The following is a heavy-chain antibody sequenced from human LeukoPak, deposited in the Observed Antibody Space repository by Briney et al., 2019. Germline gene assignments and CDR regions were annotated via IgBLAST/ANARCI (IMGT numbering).Heavy chain of an antibody. CDR1: GFIFSSYT. V-gene: IGHV3-64*01. CDR2: ISSNGDTT. D-gene: IGHD2-2*01. CDR3: ARSVPAAMSAFDI. J-gene: IGHJ3*02. Sequence: GGSLRLSCSASGFIFSSYTMQWVRHAPGKGLEDVSAISSNGDTTYYATSVKGRFTISRDNSKDTLYLQVGSLRAEDTAVYYCARSVPAAMSAFDIWGQGTMVTVSS.